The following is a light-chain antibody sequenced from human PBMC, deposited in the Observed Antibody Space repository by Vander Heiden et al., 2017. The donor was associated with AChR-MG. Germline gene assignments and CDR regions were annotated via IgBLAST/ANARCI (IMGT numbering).Light chain of an antibody. CDR2: KVS. CDR1: HSHLCSDGKPY. Sequence: DVVMTHSPLTLHVTLGQAASISCRSSHSHLCSDGKPYLNWFQQRPGQSPRRLIYKVSNRDSGVPDRFSGSGSGTDFTLIISRVEAEDVGVYYCMQGTHWPLTFGGGTKVEIK. V-gene: IGKV2-30*01. CDR3: MQGTHWPLT. J-gene: IGKJ4*01.